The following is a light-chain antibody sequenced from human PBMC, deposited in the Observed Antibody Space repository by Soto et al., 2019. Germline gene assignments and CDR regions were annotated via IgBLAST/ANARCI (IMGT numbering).Light chain of an antibody. J-gene: IGKJ1*01. V-gene: IGKV3-20*01. CDR2: GAS. CDR3: HQYGVAPVT. CDR1: QGVDNY. Sequence: EIVLTQSPGTLSLSPGERATLSCRASQGVDNYLAWYQQKPLQAPRLLIYGASSRANGIPDRFSGSGYGTDFSLTISRLEPEDFAVYYCHQYGVAPVTFGQGTTVEIK.